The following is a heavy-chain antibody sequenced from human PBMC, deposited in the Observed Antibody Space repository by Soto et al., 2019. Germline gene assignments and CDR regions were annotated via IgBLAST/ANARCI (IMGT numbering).Heavy chain of an antibody. CDR2: INAGNGNT. J-gene: IGHJ4*02. CDR1: GYTFTSYA. Sequence: GASVKVSCKASGYTFTSYAMHWVRQAPGQRLEWMGWINAGNGNTKYSQKFQGRVTITRDTSASTAYMELSSLRSEDTAVYYCARAAPVLRYFDWFLGFDYWGQGTLVTVSS. V-gene: IGHV1-3*01. CDR3: ARAAPVLRYFDWFLGFDY. D-gene: IGHD3-9*01.